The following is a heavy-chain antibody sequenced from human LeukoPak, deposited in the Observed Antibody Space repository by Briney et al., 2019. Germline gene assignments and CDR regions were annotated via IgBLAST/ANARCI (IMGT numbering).Heavy chain of an antibody. CDR1: GYSINNGYY. J-gene: IGHJ4*02. CDR2: IYHSGST. V-gene: IGHV4-38-2*01. D-gene: IGHD3-16*01. CDR3: ARGGGIYPFDY. Sequence: PSETLSLTCAVSGYSINNGYYWGWIRQPPGKGLEWIGSIYHSGSTYYNPSLKSRVTISIDTSKNQFSLKLTSVTAADTAVYYCARGGGIYPFDYWGQGTLVTVSS.